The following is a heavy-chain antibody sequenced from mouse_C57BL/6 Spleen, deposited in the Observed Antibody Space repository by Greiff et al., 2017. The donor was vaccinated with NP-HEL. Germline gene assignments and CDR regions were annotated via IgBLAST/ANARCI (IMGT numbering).Heavy chain of an antibody. D-gene: IGHD1-1*01. J-gene: IGHJ4*01. Sequence: VQLKESGPGLVQPSQSLSITCTVSGFSLTSYGVHWVRQSPGKGLEWLGVIWSGGSTDYNAAFISRLSISKDNSKSQVFFKMNSLQADDTAIYYCARYYGSSYDYAMDYWGQGTSVTVSS. V-gene: IGHV2-2*01. CDR3: ARYYGSSYDYAMDY. CDR2: IWSGGST. CDR1: GFSLTSYG.